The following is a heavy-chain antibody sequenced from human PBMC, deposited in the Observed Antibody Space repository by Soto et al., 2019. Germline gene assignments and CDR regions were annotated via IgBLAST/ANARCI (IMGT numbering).Heavy chain of an antibody. Sequence: GGSLRLSCAASGFTFSSYAMSWVRQAPGKGLEWVSAISGSGGSTYYADSVKGRFTISRDNSKNTLYLQMNSLRAEDTAVYYCARALPTNIAAAALAFDYWGQGTLVTVSS. D-gene: IGHD6-13*01. V-gene: IGHV3-23*01. CDR1: GFTFSSYA. CDR3: ARALPTNIAAAALAFDY. CDR2: ISGSGGST. J-gene: IGHJ4*02.